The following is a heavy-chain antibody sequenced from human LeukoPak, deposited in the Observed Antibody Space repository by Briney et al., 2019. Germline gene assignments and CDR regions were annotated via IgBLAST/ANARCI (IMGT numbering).Heavy chain of an antibody. CDR2: ISTTGGPI. CDR1: GFTLSDDY. J-gene: IGHJ4*02. V-gene: IGHV3-11*01. D-gene: IGHD2-2*01. CDR3: ARMSTCSSTSCYVVY. Sequence: GGSLRLSCAASGFTLSDDYMSWIRQAPGKGLEWVSYISTTGGPIYYADSVKGRFTISRDNAKNSLYLQMNSLRADDTAVYYCARMSTCSSTSCYVVYWGQGTLVTVSP.